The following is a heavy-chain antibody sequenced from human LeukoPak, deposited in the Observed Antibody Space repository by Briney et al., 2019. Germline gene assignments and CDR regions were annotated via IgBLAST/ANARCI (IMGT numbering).Heavy chain of an antibody. D-gene: IGHD1-1*01. CDR2: ISSSSSYI. Sequence: GGSLRLSCAASGFTFSSYSMNWVRQAPGKGLEWVSSISSSSSYIHYADSVEGRFTISRDNAKNSLHLQMNSLRDEDTAMYYCARPLGNGWFDLWGQGTLVTVSS. CDR3: ARPLGNGWFDL. CDR1: GFTFSSYS. V-gene: IGHV3-21*01. J-gene: IGHJ5*02.